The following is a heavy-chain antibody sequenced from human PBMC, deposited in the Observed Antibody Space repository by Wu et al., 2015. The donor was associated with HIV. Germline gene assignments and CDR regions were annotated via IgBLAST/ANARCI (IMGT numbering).Heavy chain of an antibody. CDR3: AREASYHYDSSGYQMDAFDI. V-gene: IGHV1-69*12. D-gene: IGHD3-22*01. CDR1: GGTFSSYA. CDR2: IIPIFGTA. Sequence: QVQLVQSGAEVKKPGSSVKVSCKASGGTFSSYAISWVRQAPGQGLEWMGGIIPIFGTANYAQKFQGRVTITADESTSTAYMELSSLRSEDTAVYYCAREASYHYDSSGYQMDAFDIWGQGTMVTVSS. J-gene: IGHJ3*02.